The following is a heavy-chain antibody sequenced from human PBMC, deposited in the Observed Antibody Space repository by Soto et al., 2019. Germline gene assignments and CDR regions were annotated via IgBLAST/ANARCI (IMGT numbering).Heavy chain of an antibody. V-gene: IGHV1-69*01. CDR2: IIPIFATA. Sequence: QVQLVQSGAEVKKPGSSVKVSCKTSGGTFSSYDINWVRQAPGQGFEWMGGIIPIFATANYAQDFQGRVTITADESTSTAYMELRSLRSEDTAVYSCTTYYSGMDVWGQGTTITVS. CDR1: GGTFSSYD. J-gene: IGHJ6*02. CDR3: TTYYSGMDV.